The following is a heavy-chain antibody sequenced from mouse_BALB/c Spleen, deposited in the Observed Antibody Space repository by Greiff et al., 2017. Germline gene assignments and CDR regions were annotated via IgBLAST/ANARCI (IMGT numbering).Heavy chain of an antibody. CDR2: INPSNGRT. V-gene: IGHV1S81*02. D-gene: IGHD2-14*01. J-gene: IGHJ2*01. CDR1: GYTFTSYW. CDR3: ARGYRYDGIFFDY. Sequence: QVQLQQPGAELVKPGASVKLSCKASGYTFTSYWMHWVKQRPGQGLEWIGEINPSNGRTNYNEKFKSKATLTVDKSSSTAYMQLSSLTSEDSAVYYGARGYRYDGIFFDYWGQGTTLTVSS.